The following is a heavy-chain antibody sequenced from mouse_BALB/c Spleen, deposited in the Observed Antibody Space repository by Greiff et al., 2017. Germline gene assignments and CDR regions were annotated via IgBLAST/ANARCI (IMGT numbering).Heavy chain of an antibody. J-gene: IGHJ4*01. CDR1: GYTFTDYA. CDR3: AIPTAAGYYAMDY. V-gene: IGHV1-67*01. D-gene: IGHD1-2*01. Sequence: VQVVESGPEVVRPGVSVKISCKGSGYTFTDYAMHWVKQSHAKSLEWIGVISTYNGNTNYNQKFKGKATMTVDKSSSTAYMELARLTSEDSAIYYCAIPTAAGYYAMDYWGQGTSVTVSS. CDR2: ISTYNGNT.